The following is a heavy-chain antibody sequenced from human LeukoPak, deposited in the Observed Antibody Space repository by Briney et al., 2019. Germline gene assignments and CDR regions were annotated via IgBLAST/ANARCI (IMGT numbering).Heavy chain of an antibody. V-gene: IGHV1-2*02. Sequence: ASVKVSCKASGYTFTGYYMHWVRQAHGQGLEWMGWINPNSGGTNYAQKFQGRVTMTRDTSISTAYMELSRLRSDDTAVYYCARANIVVVPAASDYWGQGTLVTVSS. D-gene: IGHD2-2*01. CDR3: ARANIVVVPAASDY. CDR2: INPNSGGT. J-gene: IGHJ4*02. CDR1: GYTFTGYY.